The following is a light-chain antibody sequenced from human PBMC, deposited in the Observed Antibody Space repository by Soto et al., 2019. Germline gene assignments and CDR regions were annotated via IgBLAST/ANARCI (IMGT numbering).Light chain of an antibody. CDR3: QQYYSTPFT. J-gene: IGKJ3*01. CDR2: WAS. V-gene: IGKV4-1*01. Sequence: DIVMTQSPDSLAVSLGERATINCKSSQSVLYSSNNKSYLAWYQQKPGLPPKLLIYWASSRESGVPDRFSGSGSGTDFTLTINSLQAEDVAVFYCQQYYSTPFTFGPGTKVDIK. CDR1: QSVLYSSNNKSY.